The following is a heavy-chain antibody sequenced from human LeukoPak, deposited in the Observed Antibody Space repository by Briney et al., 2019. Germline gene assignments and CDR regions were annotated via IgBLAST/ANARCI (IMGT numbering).Heavy chain of an antibody. Sequence: RAGGLRLSCAASGFTFSTYSMNWVRQAPGKGREWVSYISSSSSTIYYPDSVKGRFTISRDNAKNSLYLKMNNLRAEDTAMFYCATSMAQDVDAFHIWGQGTMVTVSS. CDR1: GFTFSTYS. V-gene: IGHV3-48*04. CDR2: ISSSSSTI. D-gene: IGHD2-21*01. J-gene: IGHJ3*02. CDR3: ATSMAQDVDAFHI.